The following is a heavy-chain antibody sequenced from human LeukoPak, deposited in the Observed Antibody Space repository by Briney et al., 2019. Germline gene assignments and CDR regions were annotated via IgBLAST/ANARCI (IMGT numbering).Heavy chain of an antibody. CDR1: GFTFSSHA. CDR2: ISYEGSNQ. Sequence: GGSLRLSCAASGFTFSSHAMPWVRQAPGKGLEWVAVISYEGSNQYYADSVRGRITISRDNSKNTLNLQMNSLRDEDTTLYYCARDYRVGCTGGACYPIDYWGQGTLVTVSS. CDR3: ARDYRVGCTGGACYPIDY. D-gene: IGHD2-8*02. J-gene: IGHJ4*02. V-gene: IGHV3-30*01.